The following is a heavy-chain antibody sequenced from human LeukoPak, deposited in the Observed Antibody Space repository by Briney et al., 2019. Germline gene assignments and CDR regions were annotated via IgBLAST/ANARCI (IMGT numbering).Heavy chain of an antibody. CDR2: INWNGGST. V-gene: IGHV3-20*04. Sequence: GGSLRLSCAASGFTFDDYGMSWVRQAPGKRLEWVSGINWNGGSTGYADSVKGRFTISRDNAKNSLYLQMNSLRAEDTALYYCARGNLADYYDSSGYFDYWGQGTLVTVSS. CDR3: ARGNLADYYDSSGYFDY. CDR1: GFTFDDYG. J-gene: IGHJ4*02. D-gene: IGHD3-22*01.